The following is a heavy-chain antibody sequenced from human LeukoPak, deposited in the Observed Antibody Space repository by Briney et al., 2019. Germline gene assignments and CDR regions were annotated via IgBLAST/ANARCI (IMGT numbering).Heavy chain of an antibody. J-gene: IGHJ4*02. Sequence: PGGSLRLSCAASGFTFNTYWMHCVRQAPGKGLVWVARVNREGTTTTYADSVKGRFTISRDNAKNTLYLQMNNLRAEDTAVYYCARDLDWILLDYWGQGTLVTVSS. CDR3: ARDLDWILLDY. D-gene: IGHD3-9*01. V-gene: IGHV3-74*03. CDR2: VNREGTTT. CDR1: GFTFNTYW.